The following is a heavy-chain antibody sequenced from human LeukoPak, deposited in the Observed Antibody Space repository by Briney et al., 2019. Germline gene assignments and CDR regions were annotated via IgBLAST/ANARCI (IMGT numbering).Heavy chain of an antibody. CDR2: ISSDGIYS. D-gene: IGHD6-13*01. J-gene: IGHJ4*02. V-gene: IGHV3-21*04. Sequence: GGSLRLSCAASGFTFSTYSMNWVRQAPGKGLEWVSCISSDGIYSYYADSVKGRFTISRDNAKNSLYLQMNSLRAEDTAIYYCARDWGAAGLWDYWGQGTLVTVSS. CDR1: GFTFSTYS. CDR3: ARDWGAAGLWDY.